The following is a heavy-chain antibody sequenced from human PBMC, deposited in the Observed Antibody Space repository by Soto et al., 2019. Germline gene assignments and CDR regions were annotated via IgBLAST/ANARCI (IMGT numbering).Heavy chain of an antibody. D-gene: IGHD3-10*01. J-gene: IGHJ2*01. CDR1: GGSISSSNW. CDR3: ARSAGVYYGSGTYWYFDL. V-gene: IGHV4-4*02. CDR2: IYHSGST. Sequence: QVQLQESGPGLVKPSGTLSLTCAVSGGSISSSNWWSWVRQPPGKGLEWIGEIYHSGSTNYNPSLKSGVTISVDKSKNQSSLKLSSVTAADTAVYYCARSAGVYYGSGTYWYFDLWGRGTLVTVSS.